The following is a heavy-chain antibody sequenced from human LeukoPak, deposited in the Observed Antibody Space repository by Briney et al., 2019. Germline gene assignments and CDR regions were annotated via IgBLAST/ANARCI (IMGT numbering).Heavy chain of an antibody. CDR1: GFTFSSYE. Sequence: GGSLRLSCAASGFTFSSYEMNWVRQAPGKGLEWVSIIYSGGSIYYADSVKGRFIISRDTSKDTLYLQMNSLRAEDTAVYYCARQRDTVGASGGFDIWGQGTMVTVSS. CDR3: ARQRDTVGASGGFDI. D-gene: IGHD5-12*01. J-gene: IGHJ3*02. V-gene: IGHV3-66*04. CDR2: IYSGGSI.